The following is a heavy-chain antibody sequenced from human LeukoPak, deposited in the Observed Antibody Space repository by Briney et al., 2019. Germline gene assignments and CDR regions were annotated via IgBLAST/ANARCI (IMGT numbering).Heavy chain of an antibody. CDR2: IYYSGRT. D-gene: IGHD6-13*01. CDR1: GRSISSSNYY. J-gene: IGHJ4*02. V-gene: IGHV4-39*01. Sequence: SETLSLTCTVSGRSISSSNYYWGWIRQPPGKGLEWIGSIYYSGRTYYNPSLKSRVTMSVDTSKNQFSLKLRSVTAADTAMYYCARHWEQQPAPGDDCWGQGSLVTVSS. CDR3: ARHWEQQPAPGDDC.